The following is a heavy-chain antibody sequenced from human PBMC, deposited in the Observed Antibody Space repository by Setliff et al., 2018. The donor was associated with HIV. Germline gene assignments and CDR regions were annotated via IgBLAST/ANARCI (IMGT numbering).Heavy chain of an antibody. J-gene: IGHJ4*02. V-gene: IGHV1-46*01. Sequence: GASVKVSCKASGYTFTSYYVHWVRQAPGQGLEWTGMINPRGGSTNYAQKFQGRVTMTRDTSISTAYMELSRLRSDDTAVYYCARGIISYDFWSGYYTDFDYWGQGTLVTVSS. CDR1: GYTFTSYY. D-gene: IGHD3-3*01. CDR2: INPRGGST. CDR3: ARGIISYDFWSGYYTDFDY.